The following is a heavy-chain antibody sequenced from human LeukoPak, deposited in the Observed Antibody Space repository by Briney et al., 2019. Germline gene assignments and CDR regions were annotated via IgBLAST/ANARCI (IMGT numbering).Heavy chain of an antibody. CDR2: IYYSGIT. J-gene: IGHJ5*02. CDR1: GGSISSSSYY. Sequence: SETLSLTCTVSGGSISSSSYYWGWIRQPPGKGLEWIGSIYYSGITYYNPSLKSRVTISVDTSKNQFSLKLSSVTAADTAVYYRARSGSYSFWFDPWGQGTLVTVSS. V-gene: IGHV4-39*01. D-gene: IGHD1-26*01. CDR3: ARSGSYSFWFDP.